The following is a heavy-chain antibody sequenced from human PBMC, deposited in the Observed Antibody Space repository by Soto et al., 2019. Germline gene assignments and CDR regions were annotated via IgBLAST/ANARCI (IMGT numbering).Heavy chain of an antibody. V-gene: IGHV4-34*09. D-gene: IGHD1-7*01. Sequence: SETLSLTCAVYGGSFTEYYWSWIRQHPGRGLEWIGYIYDNGGAYYSPSLKGRVVISVDRSENQFSLRLSSVTAADTAVYYCARVKGGTTRRAFDSWGQGTLVTVSS. CDR1: GGSFTEYY. CDR2: IYDNGGA. CDR3: ARVKGGTTRRAFDS. J-gene: IGHJ4*02.